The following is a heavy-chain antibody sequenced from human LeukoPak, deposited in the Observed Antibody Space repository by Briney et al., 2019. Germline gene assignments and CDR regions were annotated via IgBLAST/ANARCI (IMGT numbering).Heavy chain of an antibody. CDR2: IRYDGNDK. J-gene: IGHJ5*02. V-gene: IGHV3-30*02. Sequence: GGSLRLSCAASGSTFSYYGMHWVRQAPGKGLEWVAFIRYDGNDKFYAESVKGRFTISRDTSRNTLYLQMNSLRLEDTAVYYCAKDLMRDRWFGESWGQGTLVTVSS. CDR1: GSTFSYYG. CDR3: AKDLMRDRWFGES. D-gene: IGHD3-10*01.